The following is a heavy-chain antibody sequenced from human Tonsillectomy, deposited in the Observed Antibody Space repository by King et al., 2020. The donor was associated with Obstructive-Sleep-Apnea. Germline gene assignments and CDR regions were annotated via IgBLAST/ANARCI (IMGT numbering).Heavy chain of an antibody. V-gene: IGHV4-31*03. CDR1: GGSISSGGYY. Sequence: QLQESGPGLVKPSQTLSLTCTVSGGSISSGGYYWSWIRQHPGKGLEWIGYIYYSGSNYYNPSLKSRVTISVDTSKNQFSLKLCSVTAADTAVYYCARGCSSGFVDAFGIWGQGTMVTVSS. D-gene: IGHD2-2*01. CDR2: IYYSGSN. CDR3: ARGCSSGFVDAFGI. J-gene: IGHJ3*02.